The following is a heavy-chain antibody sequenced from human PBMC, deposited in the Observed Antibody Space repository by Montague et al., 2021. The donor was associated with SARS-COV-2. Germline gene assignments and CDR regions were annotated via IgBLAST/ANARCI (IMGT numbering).Heavy chain of an antibody. CDR3: ARDPGGAYGMDV. V-gene: IGHV4-34*01. D-gene: IGHD3-10*01. J-gene: IGHJ6*02. Sequence: SETLSLTCAVYGGSFSGYYWSWIRQPPGEGLEWIGEINHSGSTNYNPSLKSRVTISVDTSKNQFSLKLSSVTAADTAVYYCARDPGGAYGMDVWGQGTTVTVSS. CDR2: INHSGST. CDR1: GGSFSGYY.